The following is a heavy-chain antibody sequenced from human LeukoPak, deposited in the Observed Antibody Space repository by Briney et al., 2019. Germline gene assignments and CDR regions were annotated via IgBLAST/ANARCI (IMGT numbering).Heavy chain of an antibody. CDR2: IHNSGST. CDR3: GRESFGGHCTRTGCFQYTWVDP. CDR1: GGSISSLY. V-gene: IGHV4-59*11. Sequence: SETLSLTCTVSGGSISSLYWTWIRQPPGKGLEWIGNIHNSGSTNYNPSLKCRVTISVDTAKNQFSLRLNSVTAADTAVYYCGRESFGGHCTRTGCFQYTWVDPWGQGSLVTVSS. D-gene: IGHD2-8*01. J-gene: IGHJ5*02.